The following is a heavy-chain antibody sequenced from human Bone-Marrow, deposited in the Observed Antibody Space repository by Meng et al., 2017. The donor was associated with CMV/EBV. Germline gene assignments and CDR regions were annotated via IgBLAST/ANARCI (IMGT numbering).Heavy chain of an antibody. Sequence: SETLSLTCAVYGGSFSGYYWSWIRQPPGKGLEWIGEINHSGSTNYNPSLKSRVTISVDTSKNQFSLKLSSVTAADTAVYYCARGIGWTIITLTRGSKAYAFWGQGTRVTVYS. D-gene: IGHD1-20*01. CDR1: GGSFSGYY. J-gene: IGHJ6*01. V-gene: IGHV4-34*01. CDR2: INHSGST. CDR3: ARGIGWTIITLTRGSKAYAF.